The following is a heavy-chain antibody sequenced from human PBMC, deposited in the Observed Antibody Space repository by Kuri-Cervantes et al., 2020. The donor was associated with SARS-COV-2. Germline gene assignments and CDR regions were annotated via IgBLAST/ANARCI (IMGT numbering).Heavy chain of an antibody. CDR3: AGSSIAPNYYYCGMDV. CDR2: ISAYNGNT. V-gene: IGHV1-18*04. Sequence: ASVKVSCKASGYTFTSYGISWVRQAPGQGLEWMGWISAYNGNTNYAQKLQGRATMTTDTSTSTAYMELRSLRSDDTAVYYCAGSSIAPNYYYCGMDVWGQGTTVTVSS. CDR1: GYTFTSYG. J-gene: IGHJ6*02. D-gene: IGHD3-10*01.